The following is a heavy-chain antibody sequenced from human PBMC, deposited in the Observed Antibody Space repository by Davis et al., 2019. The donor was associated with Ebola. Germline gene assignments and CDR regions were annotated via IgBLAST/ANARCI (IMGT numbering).Heavy chain of an antibody. J-gene: IGHJ5*02. Sequence: GGSLRLSCAASGFTFSAYYMSWIRQAPGKGLEWVSYISSSGSTIYYADSVKGRFTISRDNAKNSLYLQMNSLRAEDTAVYYCARGAYDILTGYYNWFDPWGQGTLVTVSS. CDR1: GFTFSAYY. CDR3: ARGAYDILTGYYNWFDP. CDR2: ISSSGSTI. V-gene: IGHV3-11*01. D-gene: IGHD3-9*01.